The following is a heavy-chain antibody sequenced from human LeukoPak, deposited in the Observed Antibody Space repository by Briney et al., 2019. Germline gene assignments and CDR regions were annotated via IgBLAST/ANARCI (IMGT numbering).Heavy chain of an antibody. V-gene: IGHV3-7*03. D-gene: IGHD2-15*01. CDR1: GFTFGNFW. J-gene: IGHJ4*02. CDR2: MKGDGSHI. CDR3: AKDQLNRFCSGGSCSITHDY. Sequence: GGSLRLSCAASGFTFGNFWMSWVRQAPGRGLQWVASMKGDGSHIYYVDSVKGRFTISRDNSRNTLYLQMNSLRAEDTAVYYCAKDQLNRFCSGGSCSITHDYWGQGTLVTVSS.